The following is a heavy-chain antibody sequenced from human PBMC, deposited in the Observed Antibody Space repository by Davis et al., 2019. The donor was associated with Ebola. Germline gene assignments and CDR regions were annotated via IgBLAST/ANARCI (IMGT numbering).Heavy chain of an antibody. D-gene: IGHD3-10*01. CDR2: IIPIFGTA. CDR3: ARPMVQGPRSGTYYYGMDV. J-gene: IGHJ6*02. CDR1: GGTFSSYA. V-gene: IGHV1-69*05. Sequence: SVKVSCKASGGTFSSYAISWVRQAPGQGLEWMGGIIPIFGTANYAQKFQGWVTMTRDTSISTAYLQWSSLKASDTAMYYCARPMVQGPRSGTYYYGMDVWGQGTTVTVSS.